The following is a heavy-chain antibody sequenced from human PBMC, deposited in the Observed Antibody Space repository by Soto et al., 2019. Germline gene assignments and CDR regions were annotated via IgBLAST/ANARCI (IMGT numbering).Heavy chain of an antibody. D-gene: IGHD1-1*01. Sequence: QVQLVQSGTEVKKPGASVKVSCKSSGYTFSTYGIIWVRQAPGQGLEWMGWISPYNGDTNYAQKFQGRGSLSTDTSTNTASMELRTLRSADTAMYYCATSFPSGSRSVTGTRRDPWFDPWGQGTLVTVSS. CDR1: GYTFSTYG. CDR3: ATSFPSGSRSVTGTRRDPWFDP. CDR2: ISPYNGDT. V-gene: IGHV1-18*04. J-gene: IGHJ5*02.